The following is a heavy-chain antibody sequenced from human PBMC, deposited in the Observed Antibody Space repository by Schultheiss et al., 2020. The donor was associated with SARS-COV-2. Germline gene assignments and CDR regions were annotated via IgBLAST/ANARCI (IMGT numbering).Heavy chain of an antibody. V-gene: IGHV3-15*05. Sequence: GGSLRLSCAASGFTFSDHYMDWVRQAPGKGLEWVGRIKSKTEGGTTDYAAPVKGRFTISRDNAKNTLYLQMNSLRAEDTAVYYCARDFGPVVVPAATTYYYYGMDVWGQGTTVTVSS. CDR3: ARDFGPVVVPAATTYYYYGMDV. CDR1: GFTFSDHY. D-gene: IGHD2-2*01. CDR2: IKSKTEGGTT. J-gene: IGHJ6*02.